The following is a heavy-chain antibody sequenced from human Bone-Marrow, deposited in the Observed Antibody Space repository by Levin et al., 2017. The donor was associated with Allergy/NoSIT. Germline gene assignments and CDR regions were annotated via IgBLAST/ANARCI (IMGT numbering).Heavy chain of an antibody. CDR1: GGSISSSNW. D-gene: IGHD4-23*01. CDR3: ARLSTVVTPWEYYFDY. Sequence: SETLSLTCAVSGGSISSSNWWSWVRQPPGKGLEWIGEIYHSGSTNYNPSLKSRVTISVDKSKNQFSLKLSSVTAADTAVYYCARLSTVVTPWEYYFDYWGQGTLVTVSS. CDR2: IYHSGST. J-gene: IGHJ4*02. V-gene: IGHV4-4*02.